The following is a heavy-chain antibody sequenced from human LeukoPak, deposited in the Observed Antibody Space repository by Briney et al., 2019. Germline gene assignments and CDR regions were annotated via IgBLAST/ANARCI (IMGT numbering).Heavy chain of an antibody. J-gene: IGHJ5*02. V-gene: IGHV4-59*01. D-gene: IGHD5-18*01. CDR3: ARDQRGYTNWFDP. CDR1: GGSINNYY. Sequence: SETLSLTCNVSGGSINNYYWSWIRQPPGKGLEWLGYVYYSGSTNYNPSLKSRVTISVDTSKNQFSLKLSSVTAADTAVYYCARDQRGYTNWFDPWGQGTLVTVSS. CDR2: VYYSGST.